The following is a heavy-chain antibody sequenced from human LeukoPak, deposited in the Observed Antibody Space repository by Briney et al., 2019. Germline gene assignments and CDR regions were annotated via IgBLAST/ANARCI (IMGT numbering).Heavy chain of an antibody. Sequence: SETLSLPCAVSGYSISSGYYWGWIRQPPGKGLEWIGSIYHSGSTYYNPSLKSRVTISVDTSKNQFSLKLSSVTAADTAVYYCARRRTMIVVVPNAFDIRGQGTMVTVSS. CDR1: GYSISSGYY. V-gene: IGHV4-38-2*01. J-gene: IGHJ3*02. CDR2: IYHSGST. D-gene: IGHD3-22*01. CDR3: ARRRTMIVVVPNAFDI.